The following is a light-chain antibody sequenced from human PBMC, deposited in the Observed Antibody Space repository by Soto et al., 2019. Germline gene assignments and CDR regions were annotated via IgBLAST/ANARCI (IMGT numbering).Light chain of an antibody. CDR1: QGISNY. Sequence: DIQMTQSPSSLSASVGDRVTITCRASQGISNYLAWYQQKPGKVPKLLIYAASTLHSGVPSRFSGSGSGTDFTLTISSLQPEDVATYYCQKYTSAPQTFGQGTKVEVK. V-gene: IGKV1-27*01. CDR3: QKYTSAPQT. J-gene: IGKJ1*01. CDR2: AAS.